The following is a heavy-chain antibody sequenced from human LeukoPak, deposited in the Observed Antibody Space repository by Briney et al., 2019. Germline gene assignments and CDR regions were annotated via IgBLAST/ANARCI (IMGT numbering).Heavy chain of an antibody. CDR1: GFSLTSSA. CDR2: ISWNSGSI. Sequence: GGSLRLSCAASGFSLTSSAMNWVRQAPGKGLEWVSGISWNSGSIGYADSVKGRFTISRDNAKNSLYLQMNSLRAEDTALYYCAKDRDVDTAIIDYWGQGTLVTVSS. J-gene: IGHJ4*02. V-gene: IGHV3-9*01. D-gene: IGHD5-18*01. CDR3: AKDRDVDTAIIDY.